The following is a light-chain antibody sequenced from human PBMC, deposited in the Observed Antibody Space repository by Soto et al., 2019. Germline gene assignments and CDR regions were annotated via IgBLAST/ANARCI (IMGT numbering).Light chain of an antibody. CDR2: WAS. V-gene: IGKV4-1*01. Sequence: DIVMTQSPDSLAVSLGERATINCKSSQRVFNSPDNKDLLGWYQQKPGHPPKLLIYWASTRESGVPDRFSGSGSGTDFTLTITSLQAEDVAVYYCQQYYSTPVTFGAGTKVESK. CDR3: QQYYSTPVT. CDR1: QRVFNSPDNKDL. J-gene: IGKJ4*01.